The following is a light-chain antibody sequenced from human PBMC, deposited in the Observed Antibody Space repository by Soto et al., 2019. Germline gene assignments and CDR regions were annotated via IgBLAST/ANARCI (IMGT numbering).Light chain of an antibody. CDR3: QQYDTSSYT. CDR1: QSISSSS. Sequence: EIVLTQSPGTLSLSPGERATLSCRASQSISSSSLAWYQQKPGQAPRLLIDDVSSRAPGIPDRFSGSGSGTDFTLTISRLEPEDFEVYYCQQYDTSSYTFGHGTKLEIK. J-gene: IGKJ2*01. CDR2: DVS. V-gene: IGKV3-20*01.